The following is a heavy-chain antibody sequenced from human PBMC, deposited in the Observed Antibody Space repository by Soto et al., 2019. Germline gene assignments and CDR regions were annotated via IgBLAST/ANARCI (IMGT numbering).Heavy chain of an antibody. J-gene: IGHJ6*02. D-gene: IGHD6-25*01. V-gene: IGHV3-33*01. CDR1: GFTFSRYG. CDR3: ARERGVGYNRAPLNYGMDV. CDR2: VWYDGTKN. Sequence: GGSLRLSCAASGFTFSRYGMHWARQAPGKGLEWVAAVWYDGTKNQYADSVKGRFTISRDDSKNTLYVQMNSLRAEDTALYYCARERGVGYNRAPLNYGMDVWGQGTTVTVYS.